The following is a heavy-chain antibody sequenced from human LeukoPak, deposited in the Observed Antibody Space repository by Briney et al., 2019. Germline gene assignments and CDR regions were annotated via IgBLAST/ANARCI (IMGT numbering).Heavy chain of an antibody. Sequence: PGGSLRLSCAASGFTFSSYSMNWVRQAPGKGLEWVAVISYAGSNKYYADSVKGRFTISRDNSKNTLYLQMNSLRVEDTAVYYCAKLPLGVGEGAHFDYWGQGTLVTVSS. V-gene: IGHV3-30*18. CDR1: GFTFSSYS. CDR2: ISYAGSNK. J-gene: IGHJ4*02. D-gene: IGHD3-10*01. CDR3: AKLPLGVGEGAHFDY.